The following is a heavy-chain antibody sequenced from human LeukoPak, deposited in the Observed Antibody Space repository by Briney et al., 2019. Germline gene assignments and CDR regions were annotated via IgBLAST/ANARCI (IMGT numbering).Heavy chain of an antibody. CDR2: IYYSGST. J-gene: IGHJ5*02. CDR1: GGSINSYY. CDR3: ARVRFCYGGSCPDWFDP. D-gene: IGHD2-15*01. Sequence: SETLSLTCTVSGGSINSYYWSWIRQPPGKGLEWIGYIYYSGSTNYNPSLKSRVTISVDTSKNQFSLKLSSVTAADTAVYYCARVRFCYGGSCPDWFDPWGQGTLVTVSS. V-gene: IGHV4-59*01.